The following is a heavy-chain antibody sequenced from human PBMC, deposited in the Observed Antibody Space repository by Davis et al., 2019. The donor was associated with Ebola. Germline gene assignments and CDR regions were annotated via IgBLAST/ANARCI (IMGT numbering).Heavy chain of an antibody. CDR2: IYHSGTT. CDR1: GYSISSGYY. V-gene: IGHV4-38-2*01. Sequence: PSETLSLTCAVSGYSISSGYYWGWIRQPPGKGLEWIGIIYHSGTTHYNPSLKSRVTMSVDTSKNQFSLNLRSVTAADTAVYYCARVGSGWYLMYWGQGILVTVSS. J-gene: IGHJ4*02. CDR3: ARVGSGWYLMY. D-gene: IGHD6-19*01.